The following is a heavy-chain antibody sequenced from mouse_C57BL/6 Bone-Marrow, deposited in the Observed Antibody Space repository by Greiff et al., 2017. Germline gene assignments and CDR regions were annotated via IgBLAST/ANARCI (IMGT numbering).Heavy chain of an antibody. CDR1: GFTFSDYY. CDR2: ISNGGGST. D-gene: IGHD2-13*01. Sequence: EVMLVESGGGLVQPGGSLKLSCAASGFTFSDYYMYWVRQTPEKRLEWVAYISNGGGSTYYPDTVKGRFTISRANAKNTLYLQMSRLKSEDTAMYYCARRGDPYYFDYWGQGTTLTVSS. CDR3: ARRGDPYYFDY. J-gene: IGHJ2*01. V-gene: IGHV5-12*01.